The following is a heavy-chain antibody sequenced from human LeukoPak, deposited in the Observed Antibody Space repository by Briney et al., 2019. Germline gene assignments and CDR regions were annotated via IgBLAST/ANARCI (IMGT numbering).Heavy chain of an antibody. D-gene: IGHD3-10*02. CDR2: VSGSGANT. V-gene: IGHV3-11*04. Sequence: PSETLSLTCTVSGGSISSSSYYWGWIRQPPGKGLEWVVSGSGANTYYADSVKGRFTVSRDNAKNSLYLQMNSLRAEDTAVYYCAELGITMIGGVWGKGTTVTISS. CDR3: AELGITMIGGV. J-gene: IGHJ6*04. CDR1: GGSISSSSYY.